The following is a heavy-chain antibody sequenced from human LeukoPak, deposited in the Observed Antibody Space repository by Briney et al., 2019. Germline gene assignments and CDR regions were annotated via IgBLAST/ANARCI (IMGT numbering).Heavy chain of an antibody. CDR1: GDTFSRYA. Sequence: SVKVSCKASGDTFSRYAISWVRQAPGQGLEWMGGIIPVLSTASYAQKFQDRVTITADESTSTTYMEQSSLKSEDTAVYYCAREIDYGDYVWFDPWGQGTLVTVSS. D-gene: IGHD4-17*01. CDR2: IIPVLSTA. V-gene: IGHV1-69*13. CDR3: AREIDYGDYVWFDP. J-gene: IGHJ5*02.